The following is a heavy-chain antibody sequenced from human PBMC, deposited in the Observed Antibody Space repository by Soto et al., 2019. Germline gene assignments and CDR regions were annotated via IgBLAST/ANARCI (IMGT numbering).Heavy chain of an antibody. D-gene: IGHD5-12*01. Sequence: TGGSLRLSCAASGFTFSSYGMHWVRQAPGKGLEWVAVISYDGSNKYYADSVKGRFTISRDNSKNTLYLQMNSLRAEDTAVYYCATEMATIMGDYWGQGTLVTVSS. CDR2: ISYDGSNK. CDR3: ATEMATIMGDY. V-gene: IGHV3-30*03. J-gene: IGHJ4*02. CDR1: GFTFSSYG.